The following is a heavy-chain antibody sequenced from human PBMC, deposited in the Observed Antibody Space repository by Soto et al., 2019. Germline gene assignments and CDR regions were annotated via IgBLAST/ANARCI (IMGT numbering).Heavy chain of an antibody. CDR1: GFTFISYG. V-gene: IGHV3-30*03. D-gene: IGHD6-19*01. J-gene: IGHJ6*02. Sequence: PGGSLRLSCAASGFTFISYGMHWVLQAPCKGLEWVAVISYDGSNKYYADSVKGRFTISRDNSKSTLYLQMNSLRAEDTAVYYCTTVPVAVDWDYYYYYGMDVWGQRPTVTVSS. CDR3: TTVPVAVDWDYYYYYGMDV. CDR2: ISYDGSNK.